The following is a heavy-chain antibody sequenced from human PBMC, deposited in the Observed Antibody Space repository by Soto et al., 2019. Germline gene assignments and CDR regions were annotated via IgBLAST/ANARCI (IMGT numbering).Heavy chain of an antibody. CDR3: GRNDGGGGDRLIWFGGVTVAQGWFDP. V-gene: IGHV4-59*08. CDR2: IYYSGST. D-gene: IGHD3-10*01. CDR1: GGSISSYY. Sequence: SETLSLTCTVSGGSISSYYWSWIRQPPGKGLEWIGYIYYSGSTNYNPSLKSRVTISVDTSKNQFSLKLSSVTAADTAVYYCGRNDGGGGDRLIWFGGVTVAQGWFDPWGQGTLVTVSS. J-gene: IGHJ5*02.